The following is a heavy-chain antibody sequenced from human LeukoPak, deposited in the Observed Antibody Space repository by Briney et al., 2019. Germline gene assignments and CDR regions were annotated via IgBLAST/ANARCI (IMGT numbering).Heavy chain of an antibody. CDR3: ARDPKALPFDP. CDR2: IKQDGSEK. Sequence: GGSLRLSCTASGFTFSSYWMSWVRQAPGKGLEWVANIKQDGSEKYYVDSVKGRFTISRDNAKNSLYLQMNSLRAEDTAMYYCARDPKALPFDPWGQGTLVTVSS. J-gene: IGHJ5*02. CDR1: GFTFSSYW. V-gene: IGHV3-7*03.